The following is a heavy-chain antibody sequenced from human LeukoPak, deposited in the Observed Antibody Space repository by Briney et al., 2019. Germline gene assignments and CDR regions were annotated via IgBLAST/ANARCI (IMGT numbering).Heavy chain of an antibody. J-gene: IGHJ3*02. CDR2: INHSGST. V-gene: IGHV4-34*01. CDR1: GGSFSGYY. Sequence: SETLSLTCAVYGGSFSGYYWSWIRQPPGKGLEWIGEINHSGSTNYNPSLKSRVTISVDTSKNQFSLKLSSVTAADTAAYYCARVTMVRGVTFDAFDIWGQGTMVTVSS. CDR3: ARVTMVRGVTFDAFDI. D-gene: IGHD3-10*01.